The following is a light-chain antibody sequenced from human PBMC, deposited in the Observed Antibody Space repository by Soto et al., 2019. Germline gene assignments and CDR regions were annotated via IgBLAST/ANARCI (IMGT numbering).Light chain of an antibody. J-gene: IGLJ1*01. Sequence: QPVLTQSPSASASLGASVKLTCTLSSGHSTYAIAWHQQQPEKGPRYLMKLDSDGSHNKGDGIPDRFSGSSSGAERYLTISSLHSEDEADYYCQTWGTGIHYVFGTGTKLTVL. V-gene: IGLV4-69*01. CDR1: SGHSTYA. CDR2: LDSDGSH. CDR3: QTWGTGIHYV.